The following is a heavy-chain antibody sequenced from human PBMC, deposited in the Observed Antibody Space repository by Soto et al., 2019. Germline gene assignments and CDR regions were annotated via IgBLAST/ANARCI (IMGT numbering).Heavy chain of an antibody. CDR2: IYYSGKT. CDR3: GRPWGIGLTPPGP. CDR1: GASINNTSYY. J-gene: IGHJ5*02. V-gene: IGHV4-39*01. Sequence: SETLSLTCTVSGASINNTSYYWGWIRQSPGKGLEWIGNIYYSGKTYYSPSLKSRVSISVDASRNQFSLRLSSVTAADTAVYYCGRPWGIGLTPPGPWGQGVLVTVSS. D-gene: IGHD6-13*01.